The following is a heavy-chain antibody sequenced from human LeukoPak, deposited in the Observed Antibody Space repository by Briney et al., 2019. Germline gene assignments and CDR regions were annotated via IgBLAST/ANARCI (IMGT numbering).Heavy chain of an antibody. CDR3: ARDVRADFWSGYPNHAFDI. CDR2: IKHDGSEQ. Sequence: GGSLRLSCAASGFTFSSHWMSWVRQAPGKGLEWVANIKHDGSEQYYVDSVKGRFTISRDNAKNSLYLQMNSLRAEDTAVYYCARDVRADFWSGYPNHAFDIWGQGTLVTVSS. V-gene: IGHV3-7*01. D-gene: IGHD3-3*01. CDR1: GFTFSSHW. J-gene: IGHJ3*02.